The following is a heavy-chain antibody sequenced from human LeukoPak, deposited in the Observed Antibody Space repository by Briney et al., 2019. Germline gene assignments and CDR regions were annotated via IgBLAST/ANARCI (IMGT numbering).Heavy chain of an antibody. D-gene: IGHD2/OR15-2a*01. Sequence: ASVKVSCKASGYTFTSYYMHWVRQAPGQGLEWMGIINPSGGSTSYAQKFQGRVTMARDMSTSTVYMELSSLRSEDTAVYYCARGGISTSPGGDYYMDVWGKGTTVTVSS. CDR2: INPSGGST. V-gene: IGHV1-46*01. CDR3: ARGGISTSPGGDYYMDV. CDR1: GYTFTSYY. J-gene: IGHJ6*03.